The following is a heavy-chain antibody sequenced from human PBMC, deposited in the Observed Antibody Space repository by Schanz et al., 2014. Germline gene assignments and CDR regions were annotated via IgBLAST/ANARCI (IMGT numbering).Heavy chain of an antibody. CDR1: GYTFTGYY. CDR3: ARAGQDYSDSSGYATYYFGN. Sequence: QVQLVQSGAEVKQPGASVKVSCKASGYTFTGYYIHWVRQAPGQGLEWMGTIIPILDITNYAQKFQGRVTITADKSTSTAYMELSNLRSEDTAVYYCARAGQDYSDSSGYATYYFGNWGQGTLVTVSS. J-gene: IGHJ4*02. D-gene: IGHD3-22*01. V-gene: IGHV1-69*04. CDR2: IIPILDIT.